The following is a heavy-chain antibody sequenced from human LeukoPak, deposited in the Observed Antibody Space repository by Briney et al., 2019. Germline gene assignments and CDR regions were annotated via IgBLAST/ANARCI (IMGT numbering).Heavy chain of an antibody. J-gene: IGHJ6*02. Sequence: SETLSLTCAVYGGSFSGYYWSWIRQPPGKGLEWIGEINHSGSTNYNPSLKSRVTISVDTSKNRFSLKLSSVTAADTAVYYCARGYSSTSLEQNYYYYGMDVWGQGTTVTVSS. CDR3: ARGYSSTSLEQNYYYYGMDV. V-gene: IGHV4-34*01. D-gene: IGHD2-2*01. CDR1: GGSFSGYY. CDR2: INHSGST.